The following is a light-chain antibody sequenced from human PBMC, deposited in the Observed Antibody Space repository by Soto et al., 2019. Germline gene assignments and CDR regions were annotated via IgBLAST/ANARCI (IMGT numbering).Light chain of an antibody. CDR1: SSNIGSNY. V-gene: IGLV1-47*01. J-gene: IGLJ3*02. CDR2: RNN. Sequence: QLVLTQPPSASGTPGQRVTISCSGSSSNIGSNYVYWYQQLPATAPKLLIYRNNQRPSGVPDRFSGSKSGTSASLAISGLRSEDEADYYCAAWDDSLSAVVFGGGTKVTVL. CDR3: AAWDDSLSAVV.